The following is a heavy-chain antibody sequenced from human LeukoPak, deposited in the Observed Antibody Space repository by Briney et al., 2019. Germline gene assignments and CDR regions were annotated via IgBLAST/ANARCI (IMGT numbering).Heavy chain of an antibody. V-gene: IGHV3-21*01. Sequence: GGSLRLSCAASGFTFSSYSMNWVRQAPGKGLEWVSSISSSSSYIYYADSVKGRFTISRDNAKNSLYLQMNSLRAEDTAVYYCARAAAGTDYYYYMDVWGKGTTVTVSS. D-gene: IGHD6-13*01. CDR3: ARAAAGTDYYYYMDV. CDR2: ISSSSSYI. CDR1: GFTFSSYS. J-gene: IGHJ6*03.